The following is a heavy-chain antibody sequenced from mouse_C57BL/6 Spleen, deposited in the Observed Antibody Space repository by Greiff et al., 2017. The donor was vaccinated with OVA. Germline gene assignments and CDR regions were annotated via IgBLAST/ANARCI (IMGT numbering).Heavy chain of an antibody. CDR3: TRSGYPPLITTVVAPYYFDY. CDR2: IDPETGGT. J-gene: IGHJ2*01. D-gene: IGHD1-1*01. V-gene: IGHV1-15*01. CDR1: GYTFTDYE. Sequence: VQLQQSGAELVRPGASVTLSCKASGYTFTDYEMHWVKQTPVHGLEWIGAIDPETGGTAYNQKFKGKAILTAAKASSTAYMALRSLTSEDSAVYYCTRSGYPPLITTVVAPYYFDYWGQGTTLTVSS.